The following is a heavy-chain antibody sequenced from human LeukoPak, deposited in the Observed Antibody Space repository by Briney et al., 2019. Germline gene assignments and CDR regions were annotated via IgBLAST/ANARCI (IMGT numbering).Heavy chain of an antibody. V-gene: IGHV3-23*01. CDR1: GFTLFSYA. Sequence: WGSLRLSFVAPGFTLFSYAMSWVRPTPGEGRGWGSAISGSGGSTYYADSVKGRFTISRDNSKNTLFLQMNSLRAEDTAPYYCAKSVAIYFYYGLAVWGQGTTVTVSS. D-gene: IGHD3-3*01. CDR2: ISGSGGST. J-gene: IGHJ6*02. CDR3: AKSVAIYFYYGLAV.